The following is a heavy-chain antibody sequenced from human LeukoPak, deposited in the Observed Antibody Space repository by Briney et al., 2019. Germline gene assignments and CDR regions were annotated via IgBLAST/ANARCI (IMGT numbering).Heavy chain of an antibody. Sequence: GGSLRLSCAASGFTFDDYGMSWVRQAPGKGLEWVSGINWNGGSTGYADSVKGRFTISRDNAKNSLYLQMNSLGAEDTALYHCARVTREWLSTNWFDPWGQGTLVTVSS. CDR2: INWNGGST. V-gene: IGHV3-20*01. CDR1: GFTFDDYG. J-gene: IGHJ5*02. CDR3: ARVTREWLSTNWFDP. D-gene: IGHD5-12*01.